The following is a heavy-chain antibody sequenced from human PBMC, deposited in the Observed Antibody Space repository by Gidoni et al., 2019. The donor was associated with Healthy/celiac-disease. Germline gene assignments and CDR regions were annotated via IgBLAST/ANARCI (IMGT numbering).Heavy chain of an antibody. D-gene: IGHD3-22*01. J-gene: IGHJ3*02. CDR1: GFTFSSYA. V-gene: IGHV3-23*01. Sequence: EVQLLESGGGLVQPGGSLTLSCAASGFTFSSYAMSWVRQAPGKGLEWVSAISGSGGSTYYADSVKGRFTISRDNSKNTLYLQMNSLRAEDTAVYYCAKAHYDSSGISPTADAFDIWGQGTMVTVSS. CDR3: AKAHYDSSGISPTADAFDI. CDR2: ISGSGGST.